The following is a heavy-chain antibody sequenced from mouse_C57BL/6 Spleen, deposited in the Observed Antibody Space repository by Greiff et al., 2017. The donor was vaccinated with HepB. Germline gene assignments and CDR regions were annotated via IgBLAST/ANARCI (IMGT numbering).Heavy chain of an antibody. CDR3: TRDESAYYSNYVGAMDY. D-gene: IGHD2-5*01. CDR1: GFTFSSYA. CDR2: ISSGGDYI. Sequence: EVKLVESGEGLVKPGGSLKLSCAASGFTFSSYAMSWVRQTPEKRLEWVAYISSGGDYIYYADTVKGRFTISRDNARNTLYLQMSSLKSEDTAMYYCTRDESAYYSNYVGAMDYWGQGTSVTVSS. V-gene: IGHV5-9-1*02. J-gene: IGHJ4*01.